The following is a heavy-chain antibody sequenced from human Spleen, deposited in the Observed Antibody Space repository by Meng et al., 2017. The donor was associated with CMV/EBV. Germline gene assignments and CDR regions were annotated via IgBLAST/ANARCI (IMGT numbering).Heavy chain of an antibody. CDR2: IYYSGST. J-gene: IGHJ6*02. CDR3: ARRVGYGSRYYYYYGMDV. Sequence: SETLSLTCTVSGGSISSSSYYWGWIRQPPGKGLEWIGSIYYSGSTYYNPSLKSRVTISVDTSKNQFSLKLSSVTAADTAVYYCARRVGYGSRYYYYYGMDVWGQGTTVTVSS. V-gene: IGHV4-39*01. CDR1: GGSISSSSYY. D-gene: IGHD5-18*01.